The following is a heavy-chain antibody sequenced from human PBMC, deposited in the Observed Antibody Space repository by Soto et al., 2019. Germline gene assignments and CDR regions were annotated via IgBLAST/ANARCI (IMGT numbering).Heavy chain of an antibody. CDR1: GFTFSSYG. J-gene: IGHJ6*02. Sequence: HPGGSLRLSCAASGFTFSSYGMHWVRQAPGKGLEWVAVISYDGSNKYYADSVKGRFTISRDNSKNTLYLQMNSLRAEDTAVYYCAKDGDADIVLVPAAPLHYYGMDVWGQGTTVTVSS. V-gene: IGHV3-30*18. D-gene: IGHD2-2*01. CDR3: AKDGDADIVLVPAAPLHYYGMDV. CDR2: ISYDGSNK.